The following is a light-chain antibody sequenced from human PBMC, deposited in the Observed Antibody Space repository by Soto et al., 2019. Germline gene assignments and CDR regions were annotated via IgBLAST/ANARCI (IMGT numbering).Light chain of an antibody. CDR2: GAS. CDR3: QQYGSSPWT. J-gene: IGKJ1*01. V-gene: IGKV3-20*01. Sequence: ETVLTQSPGTLSLSPGERATLSCRASQTIRSNYLAWYRQTPHQAPRLLIYGASNRATGIADKFSGSGSGTDFTLSISRLEPEDFAMYYCQQYGSSPWTFGQGTKVEIK. CDR1: QTIRSNY.